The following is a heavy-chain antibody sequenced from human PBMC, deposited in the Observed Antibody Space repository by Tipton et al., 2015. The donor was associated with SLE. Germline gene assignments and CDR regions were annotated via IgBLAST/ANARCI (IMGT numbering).Heavy chain of an antibody. Sequence: TLSLTCTVSGGSISSGGYYWSWIRQHPGKGLEWIGYIYYSGSTYYNPSLKSRVTISVDTSKNQFSLKLSSVTAADTAVYYCARGGCSGGSCYPYYYGMDVWGPGTTVTVSS. V-gene: IGHV4-31*03. D-gene: IGHD2-15*01. CDR1: GGSISSGGYY. J-gene: IGHJ6*02. CDR2: IYYSGST. CDR3: ARGGCSGGSCYPYYYGMDV.